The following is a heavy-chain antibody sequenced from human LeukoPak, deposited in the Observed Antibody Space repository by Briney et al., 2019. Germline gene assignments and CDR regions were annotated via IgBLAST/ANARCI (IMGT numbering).Heavy chain of an antibody. V-gene: IGHV3-30*02. D-gene: IGHD5-24*01. Sequence: GGSLRLSCAASGFTFSSYGMHWVRQAPGKGLEWVAFIRYDGSNKYCADSVKGRFTISRDNSKNTLYLQMNSLRAEDTAVYYCARQEMATIWPAFDIWGQGTMVTVSS. CDR3: ARQEMATIWPAFDI. CDR1: GFTFSSYG. CDR2: IRYDGSNK. J-gene: IGHJ3*02.